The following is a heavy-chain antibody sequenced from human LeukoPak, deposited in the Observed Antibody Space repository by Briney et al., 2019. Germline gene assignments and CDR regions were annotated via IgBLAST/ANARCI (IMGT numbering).Heavy chain of an antibody. D-gene: IGHD5-18*01. J-gene: IGHJ4*02. CDR3: ARDNTAMAFDY. Sequence: RASVKVSCKASGYTFTSYYMHWVRQAPGQGLEWMGIINPSGGSTSYAQKFQGRVTMTRDTSTSTAYMELSSLRSEDTAVYYCARDNTAMAFDYWGQGTLVTVSS. CDR1: GYTFTSYY. V-gene: IGHV1-46*01. CDR2: INPSGGST.